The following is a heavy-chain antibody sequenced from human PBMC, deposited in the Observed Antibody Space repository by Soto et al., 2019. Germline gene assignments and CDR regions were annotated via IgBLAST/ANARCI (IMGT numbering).Heavy chain of an antibody. CDR3: AKGLYYYDSSGYRVFDY. D-gene: IGHD3-22*01. Sequence: GGSLRLSCAVSGFTVSNNYMSWVRQAPGKGLEGASVIYSGGYTAYGDSVKGRFTISRDNSKNTLYLQMHGLRADDTAVYYCAKGLYYYDSSGYRVFDYWGQGALVTVSS. CDR1: GFTVSNNY. J-gene: IGHJ4*02. V-gene: IGHV3-53*01. CDR2: IYSGGYT.